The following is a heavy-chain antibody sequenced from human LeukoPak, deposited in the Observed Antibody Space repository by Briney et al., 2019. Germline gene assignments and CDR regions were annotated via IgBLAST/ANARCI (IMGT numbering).Heavy chain of an antibody. CDR3: ARGIETDRVRYDFWSGAFDY. V-gene: IGHV1-69*04. D-gene: IGHD3-3*01. CDR2: IIPILGIA. Sequence: SVKVSCKASGGTFSSYAISWVRQAPGQGLEWMGRIIPILGIANYAQKFQGRVTITADKSTSTAYMELSSLSSEDTAVYYCARGIETDRVRYDFWSGAFDYWGQGTLVTVSS. J-gene: IGHJ4*02. CDR1: GGTFSSYA.